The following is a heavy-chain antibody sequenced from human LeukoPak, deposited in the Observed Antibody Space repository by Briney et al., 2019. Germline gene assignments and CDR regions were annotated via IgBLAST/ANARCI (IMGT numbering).Heavy chain of an antibody. V-gene: IGHV3-74*01. CDR3: ARAYCGGDCYPDY. D-gene: IGHD2-21*02. CDR1: GFTFSSYW. J-gene: IGHJ4*02. CDR2: INSDGSST. Sequence: GGSLRLSCAASGFTFSSYWMHWGRQAPGKGLVWVSRINSDGSSTSYADSVKGRFTISRGNAKNTLYLQMNSLRAEDTAVYYCARAYCGGDCYPDYWGQGTLVTVSS.